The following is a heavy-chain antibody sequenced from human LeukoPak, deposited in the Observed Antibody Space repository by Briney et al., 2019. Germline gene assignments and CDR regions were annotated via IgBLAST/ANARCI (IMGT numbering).Heavy chain of an antibody. CDR1: GGSISGSY. CDR3: ASLREHNYYARGFDY. D-gene: IGHD1-26*01. CDR2: IHYSGST. Sequence: SETLSLTCTVSGGSISGSYWSWIRQPPGEGLEWIGYIHYSGSTNYNPSLKSRVTISVDTSKNQFSLKLSSVTAADTAVYYCASLREHNYYARGFDYWGQGTLVTVSS. J-gene: IGHJ4*02. V-gene: IGHV4-59*08.